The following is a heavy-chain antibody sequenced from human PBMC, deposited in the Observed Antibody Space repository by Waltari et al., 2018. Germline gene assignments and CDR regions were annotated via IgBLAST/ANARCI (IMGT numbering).Heavy chain of an antibody. CDR2: IIPILGIA. J-gene: IGHJ3*02. CDR1: GGTFSSYA. Sequence: QVQLVQSGAEVKKPGSSVKVSCKASGGTFSSYAISWVRQAPGQGLEWMGGIIPILGIANYAKKFQGRVTITADESTSTAYMELSSLRSEDTAVYYCARKYQLLYDAFDIWGQGTMVTVSS. CDR3: ARKYQLLYDAFDI. V-gene: IGHV1-69*04. D-gene: IGHD2-2*02.